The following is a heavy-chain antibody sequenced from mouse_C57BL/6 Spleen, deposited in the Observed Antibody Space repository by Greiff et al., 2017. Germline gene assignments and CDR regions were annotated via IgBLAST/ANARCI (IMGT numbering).Heavy chain of an antibody. J-gene: IGHJ4*01. CDR2: IRSKSNNYAT. CDR1: GFSFNTYA. V-gene: IGHV10-1*01. D-gene: IGHD1-1*01. CDR3: VRDYDYAMDY. Sequence: EVQVVDSGGGLVQPKGSLKLSCAASGFSFNTYAMNWVREAPGKGLEWVARIRSKSNNYATYYAVSVKDRCTISRDDSESILYLQMHNLKTEDTAMYYCVRDYDYAMDYWGQGTSVTVSS.